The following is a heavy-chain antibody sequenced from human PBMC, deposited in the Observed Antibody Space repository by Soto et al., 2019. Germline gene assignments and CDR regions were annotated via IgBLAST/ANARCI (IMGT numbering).Heavy chain of an antibody. Sequence: VGSLRLSCAASGFTFSSYSMNWVRQAPGKGLEWVSSISSSSSYIYYADSVKGRFTISRDNAKNSLYLQMNSLRAEDTAVYYCAREVYYYDSSGPNADPYFDYWGQGTLVTVSS. CDR1: GFTFSSYS. CDR3: AREVYYYDSSGPNADPYFDY. D-gene: IGHD3-22*01. J-gene: IGHJ4*02. V-gene: IGHV3-21*01. CDR2: ISSSSSYI.